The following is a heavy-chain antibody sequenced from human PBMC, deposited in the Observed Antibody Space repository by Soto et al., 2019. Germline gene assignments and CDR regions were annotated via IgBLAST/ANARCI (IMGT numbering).Heavy chain of an antibody. CDR1: GGSISSSSYY. CDR2: IYYSGST. Sequence: QLQLQESGPGLVKPSETLSLTCTVSGGSISSSSYYWGWIRQPPGKGLEWIGSIYYSGSTYYNPSLKRRVTISVDTSKNQFSLKLSSVTAAATAVYYCARVGALWFGEGGDYWGQGTLVTVSS. D-gene: IGHD3-10*01. J-gene: IGHJ4*02. CDR3: ARVGALWFGEGGDY. V-gene: IGHV4-39*01.